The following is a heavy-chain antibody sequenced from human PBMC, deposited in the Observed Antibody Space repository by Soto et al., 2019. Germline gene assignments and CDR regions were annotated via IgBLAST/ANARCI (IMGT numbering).Heavy chain of an antibody. D-gene: IGHD6-13*01. J-gene: IGHJ4*02. CDR1: GFTFDDYA. Sequence: EVQLVESGGGLVQPGRSPRLSCAASGFTFDDYAMHWVRQAPGKGLEWVSGINWNSGSIGYADAVKGRFTISRDNAKNSLYLQMNSLRAEDTALYYCAKDTGYSSSSFDYWGQGTLVTVSS. CDR2: INWNSGSI. CDR3: AKDTGYSSSSFDY. V-gene: IGHV3-9*01.